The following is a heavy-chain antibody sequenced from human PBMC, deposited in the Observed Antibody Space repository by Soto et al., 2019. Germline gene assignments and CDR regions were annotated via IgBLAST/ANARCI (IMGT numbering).Heavy chain of an antibody. CDR2: LSYDGSTN. CDR3: ATKSIVDFEN. Sequence: QVQLVESGGGVVQPGRSLRLSCAASGFTFSDYGMHWVRQAPGKGLEWVAVLSYDGSTNHYSDSLKGRFTISRDNSKSTLVQQMNSLKAEDTVFCDCATKSIVDFENWGQGTLVTVSS. J-gene: IGHJ4*02. D-gene: IGHD1-1*01. V-gene: IGHV3-30*03. CDR1: GFTFSDYG.